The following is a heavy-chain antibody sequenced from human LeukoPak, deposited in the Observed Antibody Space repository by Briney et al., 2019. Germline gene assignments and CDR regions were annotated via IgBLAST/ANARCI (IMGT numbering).Heavy chain of an antibody. V-gene: IGHV3-7*01. J-gene: IGHJ4*02. CDR2: IKQDGSEK. CDR1: GFTFSSYS. Sequence: GGSLRLSCAASGFTFSSYSMNWVRQAPGKGLEWVANIKQDGSEKYYVDSVKGRFTISRDNAKNSLYLQMNSLRAEDTAVYYCARTRITMIVGLASRFDYWGQGTLVTVSS. D-gene: IGHD3-22*01. CDR3: ARTRITMIVGLASRFDY.